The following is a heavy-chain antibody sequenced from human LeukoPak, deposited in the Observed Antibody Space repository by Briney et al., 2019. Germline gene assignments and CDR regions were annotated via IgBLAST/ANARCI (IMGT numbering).Heavy chain of an antibody. Sequence: SETLSLTCTVSGGSISSSSYYWGWIRQPPGKGLEWIGSIYYSGSTYYTLSLKSRVTISVDTSENQFSLKLSSVTAADTAVYYCARHGRAGYSSRWHDSFDIWGQGTMVTVSS. D-gene: IGHD6-13*01. J-gene: IGHJ3*02. CDR3: ARHGRAGYSSRWHDSFDI. CDR1: GGSISSSSYY. CDR2: IYYSGST. V-gene: IGHV4-39*01.